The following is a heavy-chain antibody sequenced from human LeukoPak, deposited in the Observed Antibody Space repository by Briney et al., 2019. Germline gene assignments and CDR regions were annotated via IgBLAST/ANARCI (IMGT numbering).Heavy chain of an antibody. CDR1: GFTFSDYY. V-gene: IGHV3-11*06. CDR2: ISSSSSYT. Sequence: GGSLRLSCAASGFTFSDYYMSWIRQAPGKGLEWVSYISSSSSYTNHADSVKGRFTISRDNAKNSPYLQMDSLRAEDTAVYYCARVLPNNWFDPWGQGTLVTVSS. CDR3: ARVLPNNWFDP. J-gene: IGHJ5*02.